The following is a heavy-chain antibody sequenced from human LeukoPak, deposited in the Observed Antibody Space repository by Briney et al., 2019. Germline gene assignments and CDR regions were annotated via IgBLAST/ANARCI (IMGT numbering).Heavy chain of an antibody. D-gene: IGHD1/OR15-1a*01. CDR3: ARSRGTSLVTRFDY. Sequence: PSETLSLTCSVSGGSISNYYWSWIRQPAGKGLERIGRINTSGNTDYNPSLKSRVTMSVDTSKNHFSLNLSSLTAADTAVYYCARSRGTSLVTRFDYWGQGTLVTVSS. CDR1: GGSISNYY. J-gene: IGHJ4*02. CDR2: INTSGNT. V-gene: IGHV4-4*07.